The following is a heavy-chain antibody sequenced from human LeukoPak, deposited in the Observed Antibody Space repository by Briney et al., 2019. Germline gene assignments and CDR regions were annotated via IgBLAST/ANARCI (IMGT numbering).Heavy chain of an antibody. J-gene: IGHJ4*02. CDR3: STDKGGESGFDY. D-gene: IGHD3-10*01. CDR2: IKSKSYGATT. CDR1: GFTFSNAW. Sequence: GGSLRLSCAASGFTFSNAWMSWVRQAPGKGLEWVGRIKSKSYGATTDYAAPVKGRFTISRDDSKNTLYLQMNSLKTEDTAVYYCSTDKGGESGFDYWGQGTLVTVSS. V-gene: IGHV3-15*05.